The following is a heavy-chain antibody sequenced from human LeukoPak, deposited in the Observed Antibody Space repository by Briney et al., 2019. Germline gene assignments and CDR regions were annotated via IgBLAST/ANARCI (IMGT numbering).Heavy chain of an antibody. CDR3: ARDLYYYDSSGYYVRFGFDY. CDR2: IYYSGST. CDR1: GGSISSYY. V-gene: IGHV4-59*12. Sequence: SETLSLTCTVSGGSISSYYWSWIRQPPGKGLEWIGYIYYSGSTYYNPSLKSRVTISVDTSKNQFSLKLSSVTAADTAVYYCARDLYYYDSSGYYVRFGFDYWGQGTLVTVSS. J-gene: IGHJ4*02. D-gene: IGHD3-22*01.